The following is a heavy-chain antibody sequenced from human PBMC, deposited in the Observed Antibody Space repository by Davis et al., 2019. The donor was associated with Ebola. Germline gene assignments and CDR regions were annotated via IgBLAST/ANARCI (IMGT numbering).Heavy chain of an antibody. J-gene: IGHJ5*01. CDR1: GFTFSSYA. V-gene: IGHV3-23*01. CDR3: ARGVLGFYS. CDR2: ITGSGDNT. Sequence: GESLKISCAASGFTFSSYAMSWVRQAPGKGLEWVSGITGSGDNTYYADSVKGRFTISRDNSKSTLYLQMNSLRAEDTAVYYCARGVLGFYSWGQGTLVTVSS.